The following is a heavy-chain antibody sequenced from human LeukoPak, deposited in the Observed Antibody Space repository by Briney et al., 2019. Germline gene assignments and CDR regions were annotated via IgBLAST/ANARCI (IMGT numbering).Heavy chain of an antibody. CDR2: ISGSGNYT. CDR3: ANGPSGSAICFDF. Sequence: GGSLRLSCTASRFTFSSYAMTWVRQAPGKGLEWVSTISGSGNYTYYADSVKGRFTISRDNSKSTLYLLMNSLRIEDTAIYYCANGPSGSAICFDFWVQGTLVTVSS. CDR1: RFTFSSYA. J-gene: IGHJ4*02. D-gene: IGHD5-18*01. V-gene: IGHV3-23*01.